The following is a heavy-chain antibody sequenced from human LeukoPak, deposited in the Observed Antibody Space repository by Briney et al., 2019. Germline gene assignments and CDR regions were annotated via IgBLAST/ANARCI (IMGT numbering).Heavy chain of an antibody. CDR2: IYYTGST. CDR3: AREGYSYGSGSYYYYYGMDV. Sequence: SETLSLTCTVSGGSISGYYWSWIRQPPGKGLEWIGYIYYTGSTNYNPSLKSRVTISVDTSKNQFSLKLSSVTAADTAVYYCAREGYSYGSGSYYYYYGMDVWGQGTTVTVSS. D-gene: IGHD5-18*01. V-gene: IGHV4-59*01. J-gene: IGHJ6*02. CDR1: GGSISGYY.